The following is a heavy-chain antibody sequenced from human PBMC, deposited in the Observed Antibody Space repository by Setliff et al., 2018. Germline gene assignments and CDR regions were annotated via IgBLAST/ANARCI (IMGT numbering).Heavy chain of an antibody. D-gene: IGHD3-22*01. CDR2: IIPTLGIA. Sequence: ASVKVSCKASGGTFSSYAISWVRQAPGQGLEWMGGIIPTLGIANYAQKFQGRVTITADKSTSTAYMELSSLRSEDTAVYYCARNGDSSGYSYDAFDIWGQGTMVTVSS. CDR3: ARNGDSSGYSYDAFDI. CDR1: GGTFSSYA. V-gene: IGHV1-69*10. J-gene: IGHJ3*02.